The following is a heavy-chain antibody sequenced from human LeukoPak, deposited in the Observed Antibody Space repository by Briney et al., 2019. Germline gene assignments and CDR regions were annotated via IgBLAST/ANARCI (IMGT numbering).Heavy chain of an antibody. CDR1: EYTFTTYD. CDR2: MNPKGGNT. Sequence: ASVKVSCKASEYTFTTYDINWVRQATGQGLEWMGWMNPKGGNTGYAQKFQGRVTMTRNTSISTAYMELSSLRSEDTAVYYCARRNSAQRPPRTMDVWGQGTTVTVSS. D-gene: IGHD6-25*01. J-gene: IGHJ6*02. V-gene: IGHV1-8*01. CDR3: ARRNSAQRPPRTMDV.